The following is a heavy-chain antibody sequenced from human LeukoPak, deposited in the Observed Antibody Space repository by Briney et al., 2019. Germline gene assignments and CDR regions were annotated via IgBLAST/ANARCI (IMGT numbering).Heavy chain of an antibody. CDR2: ISSNGGST. CDR3: ARGGAGDAFDV. J-gene: IGHJ3*01. D-gene: IGHD1-26*01. CDR1: GFTFSSYA. Sequence: GGSLRLSCAASGFTFSSYAMHWVRQAPGKGLEYVSAISSNGGSTYYANSVKGRFTISRDNSKNTLYLQMGSLRAEDMAVYYCARGGAGDAFDVWGQGTMVTVSS. V-gene: IGHV3-64*01.